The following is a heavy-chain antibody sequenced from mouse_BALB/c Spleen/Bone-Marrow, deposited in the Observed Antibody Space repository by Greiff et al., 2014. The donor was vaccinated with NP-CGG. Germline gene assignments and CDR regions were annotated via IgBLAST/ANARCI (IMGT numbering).Heavy chain of an antibody. CDR1: GFSLTSYG. V-gene: IGHV2-9*02. CDR3: ARSGLRRPAMGY. J-gene: IGHJ4*01. Sequence: QVQLQESGPDLVAPSQSLSITCTVSGFSLTSYGVHWVRQPPGKGLEWLGVIWAGGSTNYNSALMSRLSISKDNSKSQVFLKMNSLQIDDTAMYYCARSGLRRPAMGYWGQGTSVTVSS. D-gene: IGHD2-4*01. CDR2: IWAGGST.